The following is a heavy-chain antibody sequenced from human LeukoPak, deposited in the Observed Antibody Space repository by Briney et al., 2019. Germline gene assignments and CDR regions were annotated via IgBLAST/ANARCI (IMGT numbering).Heavy chain of an antibody. CDR3: SRGNWGSSGGHC. CDR2: TKEDGSEK. J-gene: IGHJ4*02. CDR1: GFTFSSYW. D-gene: IGHD7-27*01. V-gene: IGHV3-7*01. Sequence: PGGSLRLSCAASGFTFSSYWMIWVRQAPGKGLEWVANTKEDGSEKRYAESVKGRFTISRDNAENTLYLQLSSLRAEDTAVYYCSRGNWGSSGGHCWGQGTLVTVSS.